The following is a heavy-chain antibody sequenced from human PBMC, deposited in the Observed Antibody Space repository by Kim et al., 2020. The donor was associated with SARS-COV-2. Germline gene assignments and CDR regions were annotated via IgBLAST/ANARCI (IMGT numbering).Heavy chain of an antibody. CDR1: GFTFSSYA. CDR2: ISHSGGDT. D-gene: IGHD6-13*01. V-gene: IGHV3-23*01. J-gene: IGHJ4*02. CDR3: ADSRWYDY. Sequence: GGYLRLSCAASGFTFSSYAISWVRQAPGKGLEWVSTISHSGGDTYYAESVKGRFTISRDNSNNTLYLQMNSLRAEDTAVYYCADSRWYDYWGQGTLVTVSS.